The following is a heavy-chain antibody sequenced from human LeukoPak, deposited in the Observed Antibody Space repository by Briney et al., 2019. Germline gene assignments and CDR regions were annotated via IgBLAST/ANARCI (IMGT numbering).Heavy chain of an antibody. J-gene: IGHJ4*02. D-gene: IGHD3-3*01. Sequence: PGGSLRLSCAASGFTFSNYDMHWVRQATGKGLEWVSAIGSAGDTYFPGSVKGRFTISRENAKNTLYLQMNSLRVEDTATYYCAKDGRSGAPFDRWGQGTVLTVSS. CDR3: AKDGRSGAPFDR. CDR2: IGSAGDT. CDR1: GFTFSNYD. V-gene: IGHV3-13*01.